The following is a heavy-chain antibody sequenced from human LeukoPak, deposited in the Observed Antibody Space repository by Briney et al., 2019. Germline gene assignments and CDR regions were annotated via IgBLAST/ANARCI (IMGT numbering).Heavy chain of an antibody. Sequence: PGGSLRLSCAASGFTFSNYWMHWVRQAPGKGLEWVANIKEDGSEKYYVDSVKGRFTISRDNAKNSLYLQMNSLRDEDTAIYYCAREIGSAARGRWGQGTLVTVSS. V-gene: IGHV3-7*05. CDR1: GFTFSNYW. CDR3: AREIGSAARGR. D-gene: IGHD6-13*01. CDR2: IKEDGSEK. J-gene: IGHJ4*02.